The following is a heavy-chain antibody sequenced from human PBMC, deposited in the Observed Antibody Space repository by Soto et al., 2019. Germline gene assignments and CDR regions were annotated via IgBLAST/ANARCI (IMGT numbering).Heavy chain of an antibody. CDR3: ARHHVRGRTIAGAAEF. D-gene: IGHD1-26*01. Sequence: SETLSLTCAVYGKSLSGYYWSWIRQPPGKALEWIGEINHSGNTNYNPSLKSRVTISVDTSKNQLFLNLSSVTAADTAMYYCARHHVRGRTIAGAAEFWGQGTLVAVSS. CDR2: INHSGNT. J-gene: IGHJ4*02. CDR1: GKSLSGYY. V-gene: IGHV4-34*01.